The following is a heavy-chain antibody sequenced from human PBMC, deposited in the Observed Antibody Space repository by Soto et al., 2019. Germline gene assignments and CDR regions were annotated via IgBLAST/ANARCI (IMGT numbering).Heavy chain of an antibody. CDR2: IYPGDSDT. CDR3: ARKLPPVRYSYGYSQGDHYFEY. J-gene: IGHJ4*02. D-gene: IGHD5-18*01. CDR1: GYSFTSHW. V-gene: IGHV5-51*01. Sequence: PVEPLKISCNGSGYSFTSHWIRRVRQMPGKGLEWMGIIYPGDSDTRYSPSFQGQVTISADKSISTAYLQWSSLKASDTAMYYCARKLPPVRYSYGYSQGDHYFEYWGQGTLVTVSS.